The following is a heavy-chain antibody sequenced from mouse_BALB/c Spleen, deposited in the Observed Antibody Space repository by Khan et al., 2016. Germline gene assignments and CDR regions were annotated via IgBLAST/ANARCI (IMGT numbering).Heavy chain of an antibody. V-gene: IGHV1-62-2*01. Sequence: QVQLKQSGAELVKPGASVKLSCKASGYTFTEYIIHWVKQRSGQGLEWIGWFFPGSGSIKYNETFKDKATLTAYKSSTTVYMHLSRLTSEDSAVYFCARHAYGFYYAMDYWGQGTSVTVSS. CDR3: ARHAYGFYYAMDY. CDR1: GYTFTEYI. D-gene: IGHD2-2*01. J-gene: IGHJ4*01. CDR2: FFPGSGSI.